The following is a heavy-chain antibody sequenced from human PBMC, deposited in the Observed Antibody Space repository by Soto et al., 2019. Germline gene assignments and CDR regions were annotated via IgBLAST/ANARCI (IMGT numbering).Heavy chain of an antibody. CDR2: IYHSGTA. Sequence: PSETVSLTCTVSGGSISSGGYYWTWIRQFPGKGLEWIGYIYHSGTAYYNPSLKSRVTMSVDTSKNQFSLKLSSVTAADTAVYYCARDYSGYGWFDPWGQGTLVTVSS. CDR1: GGSISSGGYY. CDR3: ARDYSGYGWFDP. V-gene: IGHV4-31*03. J-gene: IGHJ5*02. D-gene: IGHD5-12*01.